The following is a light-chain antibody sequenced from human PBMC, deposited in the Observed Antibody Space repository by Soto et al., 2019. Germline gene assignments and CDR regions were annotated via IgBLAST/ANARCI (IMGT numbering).Light chain of an antibody. CDR3: QHYGTSPFT. V-gene: IGKV3-20*01. J-gene: IGKJ5*01. CDR1: QSISSSY. CDR2: GPS. Sequence: EIVFTHSPCTLSLSPGARATLSCSTSQSISSSYLAWYQQKPGQAPRLLIYGPSNRATGIPDRFSGSGSGTDFTLTISSLGPEDFAVYFCQHYGTSPFTFGPGTRLEIK.